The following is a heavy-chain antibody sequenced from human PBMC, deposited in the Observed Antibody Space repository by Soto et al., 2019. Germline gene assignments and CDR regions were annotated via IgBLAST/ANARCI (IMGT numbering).Heavy chain of an antibody. V-gene: IGHV3-33*01. CDR2: IWYDGSNK. D-gene: IGHD2-15*01. CDR1: GFTFSSYG. Sequence: QVQLVESGGGVVQPGRSLRLSCAASGFTFSSYGMHWVRQAPGKGLEWVAVIWYDGSNKYYADSVKGRFTISTDNSKNTLYLQMTGLRADDTAVYYCGSDGYCSGGSCYAVPVFDYWGQGTLVTVSS. CDR3: GSDGYCSGGSCYAVPVFDY. J-gene: IGHJ4*02.